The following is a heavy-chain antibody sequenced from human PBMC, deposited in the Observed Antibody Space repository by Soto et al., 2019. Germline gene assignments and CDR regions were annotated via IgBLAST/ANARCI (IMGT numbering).Heavy chain of an antibody. CDR3: AKLGFGSLNISFDY. J-gene: IGHJ4*02. CDR2: ISYDGSNK. CDR1: GFTFSSYG. D-gene: IGHD1-26*01. V-gene: IGHV3-30*18. Sequence: GGSLRLSCAASGFTFSSYGMHWVRQAPGKGLEWVAVISYDGSNKYYADSVKGRFTIPRDNSKNTLYLQMNSLRAEDTAVYYCAKLGFGSLNISFDYWGQGTLVTVSS.